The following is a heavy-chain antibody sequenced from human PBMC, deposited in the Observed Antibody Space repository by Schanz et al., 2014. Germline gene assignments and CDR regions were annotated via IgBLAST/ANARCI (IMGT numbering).Heavy chain of an antibody. D-gene: IGHD6-19*01. Sequence: EVHLLESGGGLVQPGGSLRLSCAASGFTFSNHALSWVRQAPGKGLEWVSGIGGSGDSTHYADSVKGRFIISRDNSKNTLYLQVNSLRTEDTAVYYCAKDVRPVANTVHFYDMDVWGQGTTVTVSS. V-gene: IGHV3-23*01. CDR2: IGGSGDST. CDR3: AKDVRPVANTVHFYDMDV. CDR1: GFTFSNHA. J-gene: IGHJ6*02.